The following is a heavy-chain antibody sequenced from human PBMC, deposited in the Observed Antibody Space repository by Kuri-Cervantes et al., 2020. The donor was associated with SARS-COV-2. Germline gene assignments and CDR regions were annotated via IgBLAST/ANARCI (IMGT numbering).Heavy chain of an antibody. CDR3: ARDNVLFSGSGFDY. CDR1: GGSISSYY. Sequence: GSLRPSCSVSGGSISSYYWGWIRQPPGKGLEWIGYFYSSGVTNYNPSLKSRVTISVDTSKNQLSLILSSVTAEDTAVYYCARDNVLFSGSGFDYWGQGTLVTVSS. J-gene: IGHJ4*02. D-gene: IGHD1-26*01. CDR2: FYSSGVT. V-gene: IGHV4-59*01.